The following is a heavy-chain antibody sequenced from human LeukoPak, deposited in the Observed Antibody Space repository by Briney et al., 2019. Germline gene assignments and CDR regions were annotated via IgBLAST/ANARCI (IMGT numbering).Heavy chain of an antibody. CDR2: MYYSGRT. V-gene: IGHV4-59*07. CDR1: GGSISSNY. D-gene: IGHD6-13*01. Sequence: PSDTLSLTCTVSGGSISSNYWSWIRRPPGKGLEWIGYMYYSGRTTYNPSLKSRVTISVDTSKNLFSLRLSSVTSADTAVYYCARTRAAAAWFDPWGQGTLVTVSS. J-gene: IGHJ5*02. CDR3: ARTRAAAAWFDP.